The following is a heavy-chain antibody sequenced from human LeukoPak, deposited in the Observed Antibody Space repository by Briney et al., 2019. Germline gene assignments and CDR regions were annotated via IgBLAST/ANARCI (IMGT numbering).Heavy chain of an antibody. CDR1: GGSISSGGYY. CDR3: ARDGGRVYCSSTSCFVGYFDY. Sequence: SETLSLTCTVSGGSISSGGYYWSWIRQDPGKGLEWIGYIYYSGSTYYNPSLKSRVTLSVDTSKNQFSLKLSSVTAADTAVYYCARDGGRVYCSSTSCFVGYFDYWGQGTLVTVSS. CDR2: IYYSGST. V-gene: IGHV4-31*03. D-gene: IGHD2-2*01. J-gene: IGHJ4*02.